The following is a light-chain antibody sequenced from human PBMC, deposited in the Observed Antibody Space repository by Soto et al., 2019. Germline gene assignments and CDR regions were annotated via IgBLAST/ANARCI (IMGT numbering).Light chain of an antibody. J-gene: IGKJ1*01. CDR2: GGS. CDR3: QQYNSYSET. Sequence: EIVLTQSPGTLSLSPGERATLSCRASQSVTNSRLAWYQQKPGQAPKVLIYGGSNRATGIPDRFSGSGSGTDFTLTISSLQPDDFATYYCQQYNSYSETFGQGTKVEIK. CDR1: QSVTNSR. V-gene: IGKV3-20*01.